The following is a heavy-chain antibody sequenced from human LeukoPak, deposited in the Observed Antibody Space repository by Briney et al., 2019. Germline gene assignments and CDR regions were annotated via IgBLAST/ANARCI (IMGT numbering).Heavy chain of an antibody. V-gene: IGHV3-48*04. CDR1: GFIFSSYA. Sequence: GGSLRLSCAASGFIFSSYAMSWVRQAPGKGLEWVSYISSSGSTIYYADSVKGRFTISRDNAKNSLYLQMNSLRAGDTAVYYCARDLVYATTADYWGQGTLVTVSS. CDR3: ARDLVYATTADY. D-gene: IGHD2-8*01. J-gene: IGHJ4*02. CDR2: ISSSGSTI.